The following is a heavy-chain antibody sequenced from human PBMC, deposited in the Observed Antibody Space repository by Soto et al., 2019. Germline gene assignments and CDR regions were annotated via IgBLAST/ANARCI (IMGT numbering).Heavy chain of an antibody. J-gene: IGHJ6*02. CDR1: GYTFTSYG. D-gene: IGHD3-3*01. Sequence: ASVKVSCKASGYTFTSYGISWVRQAPGQGLEWMGWISAYNGNTNYAQKLQGRVTMTTDTSTSTAYMELRSLRSDDTAVYYCARGDYDFWSGYCHHYYGMDVWGQGTTVTVSS. CDR3: ARGDYDFWSGYCHHYYGMDV. V-gene: IGHV1-18*01. CDR2: ISAYNGNT.